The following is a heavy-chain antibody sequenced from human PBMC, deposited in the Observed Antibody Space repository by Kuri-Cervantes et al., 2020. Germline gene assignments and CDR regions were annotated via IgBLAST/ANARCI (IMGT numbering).Heavy chain of an antibody. CDR1: GGSISSGDYY. J-gene: IGHJ5*02. V-gene: IGHV4-30-4*01. CDR3: ARDRPYDSSGYYHWFDP. Sequence: LSLTCTVSGGSISSGDYYWSWTRQPPGKGLEWIGYIYYSGSTYYNPSLKSRVTISVDTSKNQFSLKLSSVTAADTAVYYCARDRPYDSSGYYHWFDPWGQGTLVTVAS. CDR2: IYYSGST. D-gene: IGHD3-22*01.